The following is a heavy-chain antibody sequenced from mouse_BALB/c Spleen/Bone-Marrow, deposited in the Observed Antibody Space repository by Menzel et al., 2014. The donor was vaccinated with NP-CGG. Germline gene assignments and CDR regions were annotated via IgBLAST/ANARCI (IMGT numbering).Heavy chain of an antibody. CDR2: INPDSSTL. CDR3: ASPVYGDDPPAY. J-gene: IGHJ2*01. D-gene: IGHD2-14*01. V-gene: IGHV4-1*02. CDR1: GFDFSRYW. Sequence: EVNVVESGGGLVQPGGSLKLSCAASGFDFSRYWMSWVRQAPGKGLEWIGEINPDSSTLNYTPSLKDKFIISRDNANNTLYLQMNKVRSENTAVYAFASPVYGDDPPAYWGQGTTLTVSS.